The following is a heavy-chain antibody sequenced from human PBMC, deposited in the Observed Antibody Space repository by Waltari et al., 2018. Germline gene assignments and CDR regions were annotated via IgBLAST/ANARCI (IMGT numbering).Heavy chain of an antibody. D-gene: IGHD2-15*01. J-gene: IGHJ5*02. CDR1: GYSFTSYW. V-gene: IGHV5-51*01. CDR3: ARQGALGRYCSGGSCYSGFDP. CDR2: IYPGDSDT. Sequence: EVQLVQSGAEVKKPGESLKISCKGSGYSFTSYWIGWVRQMPGKGLGWMGIIYPGDSDTRYSPSFQGQVTISADKSISTAYLQWSSLKASDTAMYYCARQGALGRYCSGGSCYSGFDPWGQGTLVTVSS.